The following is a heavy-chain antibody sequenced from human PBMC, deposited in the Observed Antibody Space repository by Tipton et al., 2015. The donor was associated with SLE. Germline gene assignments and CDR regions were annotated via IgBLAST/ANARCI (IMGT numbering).Heavy chain of an antibody. V-gene: IGHV3-23*01. Sequence: GSLRLSCAASGFTFSNYAMTWVRQAPGKGLEWVSTLSGNGGSTYYADSVKGRFTISRDNSKSTLYLQMNSLRAEDTAVYYCARVAFDSSGYYFSFDYWGQGTLVTVSS. CDR3: ARVAFDSSGYYFSFDY. CDR1: GFTFSNYA. CDR2: LSGNGGST. D-gene: IGHD3-22*01. J-gene: IGHJ4*02.